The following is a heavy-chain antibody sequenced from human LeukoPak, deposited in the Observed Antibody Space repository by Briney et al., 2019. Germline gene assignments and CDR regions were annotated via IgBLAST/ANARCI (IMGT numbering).Heavy chain of an antibody. J-gene: IGHJ4*02. CDR1: GFTFSSYA. V-gene: IGHV3-23*01. D-gene: IGHD2-15*01. CDR2: ISDSVDST. Sequence: GGSLRLSCAASGFTFSSYAMSWVRQAPGKGLEWASGISDSVDSTHYADSVKGRFTISRDNSKNTLYLQMNSLRAEDTALYYCAKDLARIGARQSDYWGQGTLVTVSS. CDR3: AKDLARIGARQSDY.